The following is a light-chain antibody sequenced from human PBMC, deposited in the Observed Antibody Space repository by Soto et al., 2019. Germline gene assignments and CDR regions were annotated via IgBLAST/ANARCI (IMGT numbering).Light chain of an antibody. Sequence: DTRMTQSPTSLSASVGASVTITCRASQGINNYLAWYQQKPGKVPVLLIYSASTLKAGIPSRFSGSGAGTDFTLTISSLQPEDFATYYCQKYDSVPFTFGPGTKVDIK. CDR2: SAS. V-gene: IGKV1-27*01. CDR1: QGINNY. CDR3: QKYDSVPFT. J-gene: IGKJ3*01.